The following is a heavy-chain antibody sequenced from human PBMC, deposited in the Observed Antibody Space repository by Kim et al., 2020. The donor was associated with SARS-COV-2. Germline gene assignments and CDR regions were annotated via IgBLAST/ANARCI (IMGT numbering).Heavy chain of an antibody. J-gene: IGHJ5*02. V-gene: IGHV1-69*13. CDR2: IIPIFGTA. CDR3: AQTAAGIFYWFDP. CDR1: GGTFSSYA. D-gene: IGHD6-13*01. Sequence: SVKVSCKASGGTFSSYAISWVRQAPGQGLKWMGGIIPIFGTANYAQKFQGRVTITADESTSTAYMELSSLRSEDTAVYYCAQTAAGIFYWFDPWGQGTLVTVSS.